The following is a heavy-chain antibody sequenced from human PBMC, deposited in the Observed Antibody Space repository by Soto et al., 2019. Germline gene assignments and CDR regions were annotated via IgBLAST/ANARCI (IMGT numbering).Heavy chain of an antibody. CDR1: GYTFTSYD. V-gene: IGHV1-8*01. Sequence: QVQLVQSGAEVKKPGASVKVSCKASGYTFTSYDINWVRQATGQGLEWMGWMNPNSGNTGYAQKFQGRVTMARNTSISTAYMELSSLRSEDTAVYYWARELSSSWRFDYWGQGTLVTVSS. CDR2: MNPNSGNT. J-gene: IGHJ4*02. D-gene: IGHD6-13*01. CDR3: ARELSSSWRFDY.